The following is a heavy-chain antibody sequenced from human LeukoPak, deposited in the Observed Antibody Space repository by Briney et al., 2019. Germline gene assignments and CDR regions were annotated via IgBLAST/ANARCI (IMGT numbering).Heavy chain of an antibody. CDR3: ARDDRGYHFDY. Sequence: ASVKVSCKASGYTFTSYAIHWVCQAPGQRLEWMGWINAGNGNTKYSQKFQGRVTITRDTSASTAYMELSSLRSEDTAVYYCARDDRGYHFDYWGQGTLVTVSS. CDR2: INAGNGNT. D-gene: IGHD5-12*01. J-gene: IGHJ4*02. CDR1: GYTFTSYA. V-gene: IGHV1-3*01.